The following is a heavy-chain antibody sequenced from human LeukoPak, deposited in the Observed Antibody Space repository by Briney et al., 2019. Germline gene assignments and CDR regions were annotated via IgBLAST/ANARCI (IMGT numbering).Heavy chain of an antibody. CDR1: GGSFSGYY. D-gene: IGHD2-2*01. Sequence: SETLSLTCAVYGGSFSGYYWSWIRQPPGKGLEWIGEINHSGSTNYNPSLKSRVTISVDTSKNQFSLKLSSVTAADTAVYYCARRGKARYCSSTSCYAGSFSSSNWFGPWGQGTLVTVSS. CDR2: INHSGST. CDR3: ARRGKARYCSSTSCYAGSFSSSNWFGP. J-gene: IGHJ5*02. V-gene: IGHV4-34*01.